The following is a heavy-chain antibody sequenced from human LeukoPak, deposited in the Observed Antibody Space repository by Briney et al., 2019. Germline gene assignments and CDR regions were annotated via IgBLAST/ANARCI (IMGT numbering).Heavy chain of an antibody. J-gene: IGHJ6*02. V-gene: IGHV1-18*01. CDR3: ARSVYCSGGSCYGHYYYYGMDV. CDR1: GYTFTSYG. D-gene: IGHD2-15*01. Sequence: ASVKVSCKASGYTFTSYGISWVRQAPGQGLEWMGWISAYNGNTNYAQKLQGRVTMTTDTSTSTAYMELRGLRSDDTAVYYCARSVYCSGGSCYGHYYYYGMDVWGQGTTVTVSS. CDR2: ISAYNGNT.